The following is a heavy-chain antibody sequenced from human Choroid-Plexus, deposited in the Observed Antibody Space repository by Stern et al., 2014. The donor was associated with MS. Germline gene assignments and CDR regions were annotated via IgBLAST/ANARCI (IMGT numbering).Heavy chain of an antibody. Sequence: VQLVESGGGVVQPGRPLRLSCVASGFTFGSCAMHWVRPAPGKGLEWLAGVSDDGSNKYYADSVKGRFTISRDNSQNTLYMQMSSLRPEDTAVYYCAKDRQYLTYFFDHWGQGSLVTVSS. CDR1: GFTFGSCA. CDR2: VSDDGSNK. CDR3: AKDRQYLTYFFDH. V-gene: IGHV3-30*18. D-gene: IGHD2/OR15-2a*01. J-gene: IGHJ5*02.